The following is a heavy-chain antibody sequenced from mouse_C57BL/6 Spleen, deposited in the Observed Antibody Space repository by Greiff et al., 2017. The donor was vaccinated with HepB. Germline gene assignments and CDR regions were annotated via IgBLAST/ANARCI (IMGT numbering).Heavy chain of an antibody. Sequence: VQLQQSGPGLVQPSQSLSITCTVSGFSLTSYGVHWVRQSPGKGLEWLGVIWSGGSTDYNAAFISRLSISKDNSKSQVFFKMNSLQADDTAIYYCASITTVDWYFDVWGTGTTVTVSS. CDR3: ASITTVDWYFDV. CDR2: IWSGGST. J-gene: IGHJ1*03. D-gene: IGHD1-1*01. CDR1: GFSLTSYG. V-gene: IGHV2-2*01.